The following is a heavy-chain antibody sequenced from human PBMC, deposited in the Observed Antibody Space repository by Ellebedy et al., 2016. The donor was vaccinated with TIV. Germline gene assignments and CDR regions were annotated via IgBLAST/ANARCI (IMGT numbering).Heavy chain of an antibody. CDR3: AKDHEWAGFMAVDYGMDV. V-gene: IGHV3-30*18. Sequence: GGSLRLXXAASGFTFSSNGMHWVRQAPGKGLEWVAVISYDGTKKYYADSVKGRFTISRENSMNTVYLQMNSLRGEDTAQYYCAKDHEWAGFMAVDYGMDVWGQGTTVTVSS. D-gene: IGHD1-26*01. CDR2: ISYDGTKK. J-gene: IGHJ6*02. CDR1: GFTFSSNG.